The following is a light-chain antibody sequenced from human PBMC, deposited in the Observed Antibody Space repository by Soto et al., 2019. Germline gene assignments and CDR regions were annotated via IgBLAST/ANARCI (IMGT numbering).Light chain of an antibody. V-gene: IGKV3-20*01. J-gene: IGKJ2*01. CDR2: GAS. CDR3: QQYGSSSYT. Sequence: DIVLTQSPDTLSLSPGERATLSCRASQSVSSNYLAWYQQKPGQAPRLLIYGASTRATGIPDRFSGSGSGTDFTLTIRRLEPEDFAVYYCQQYGSSSYTFGQGTRLEIK. CDR1: QSVSSNY.